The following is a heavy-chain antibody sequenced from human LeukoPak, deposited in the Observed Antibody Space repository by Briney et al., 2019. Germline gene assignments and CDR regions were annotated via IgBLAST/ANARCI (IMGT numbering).Heavy chain of an antibody. CDR3: ARDLSRVALLAGASYFDY. CDR2: ISSSSSYI. J-gene: IGHJ4*02. CDR1: GLTFSSYS. V-gene: IGHV3-21*01. Sequence: GGSLRLSCAASGLTFSSYSMNWVRLAPGKGLEWVSSISSSSSYIYYADSVKGRFTISRDNAKNSLYLQMNSLRAEDTAVYYCARDLSRVALLAGASYFDYWGQGTLVTVSS. D-gene: IGHD1-26*01.